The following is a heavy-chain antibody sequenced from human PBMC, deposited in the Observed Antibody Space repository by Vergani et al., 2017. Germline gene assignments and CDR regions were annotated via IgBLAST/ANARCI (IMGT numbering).Heavy chain of an antibody. CDR2: ISSSSSYI. Sequence: VQLVESGGGVVQPGTSLRLSCVVSGFALNRHAMYWVRQAPGKGLEWVSSISSSSSYIYYADSVKGRFTISRDNAKNSLYLQMNSLRAEDTAVYYCASWGLEAAWGDYWGQGTLVTVSS. J-gene: IGHJ4*02. CDR1: GFALNRHA. V-gene: IGHV3-21*01. CDR3: ASWGLEAAWGDY. D-gene: IGHD7-27*01.